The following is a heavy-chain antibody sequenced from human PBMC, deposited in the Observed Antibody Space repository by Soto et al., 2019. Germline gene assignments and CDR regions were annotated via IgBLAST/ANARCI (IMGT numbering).Heavy chain of an antibody. D-gene: IGHD6-13*01. V-gene: IGHV1-3*01. CDR3: ARAGRAAQRGYVDY. CDR2: INAGNGNT. Sequence: QVQLVQSGAEVKKPGASVKVSCKASGYTFTSYAMHWVRQAPGQRLEWMGWINAGNGNTKYSQKFQGRVTITRDTSASTAYMELSSLRSEDTAVYYWARAGRAAQRGYVDYWGQGTLVTVSS. CDR1: GYTFTSYA. J-gene: IGHJ4*02.